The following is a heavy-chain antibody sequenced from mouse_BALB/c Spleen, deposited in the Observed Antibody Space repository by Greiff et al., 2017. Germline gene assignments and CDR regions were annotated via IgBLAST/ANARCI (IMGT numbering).Heavy chain of an antibody. Sequence: EVKLMESGPGLVKPSQSLSLTCSVTGYSITSGYYWNWIRQFPGNKLEWMGYISYDGSNNYNPSLKNRISITRDTSKNQFFLKLNSVTTEDTATYYCARDGYGSSVDYWGQGTTLTVSS. V-gene: IGHV3-6*02. CDR2: ISYDGSN. CDR3: ARDGYGSSVDY. D-gene: IGHD1-1*01. J-gene: IGHJ2*01. CDR1: GYSITSGYY.